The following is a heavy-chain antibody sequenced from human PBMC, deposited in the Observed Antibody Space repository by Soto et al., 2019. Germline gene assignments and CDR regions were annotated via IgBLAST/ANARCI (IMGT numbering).Heavy chain of an antibody. D-gene: IGHD6-19*01. CDR1: GFNFSSYV. CDR3: ARDGQWLPRDGRRSSYYFDY. Sequence: QVQLVESGGGVVQPGRSLRLSCAASGFNFSSYVMHWVRQAPGKGLEWVAVLWYDGGNKYYADSVKGGFTISRDNSKNTLYLQMNSLRAEDTAVYYCARDGQWLPRDGRRSSYYFDYWGQGTLVTVSS. V-gene: IGHV3-33*01. CDR2: LWYDGGNK. J-gene: IGHJ4*02.